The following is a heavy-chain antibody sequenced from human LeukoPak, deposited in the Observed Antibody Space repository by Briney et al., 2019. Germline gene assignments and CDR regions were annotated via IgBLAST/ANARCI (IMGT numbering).Heavy chain of an antibody. CDR2: INANGRST. J-gene: IGHJ3*02. D-gene: IGHD5/OR15-5a*01. V-gene: IGHV3-64*02. Sequence: PGGSPRLSCAASGFTFSSHAMHWVRQAPGKGLEYVSAINANGRSTYYADSVKGRFTISRDNSKTTLYLQMGSLRTEDMAVYYCARERYSVNDYDAFDIWGQGTMVTVSS. CDR1: GFTFSSHA. CDR3: ARERYSVNDYDAFDI.